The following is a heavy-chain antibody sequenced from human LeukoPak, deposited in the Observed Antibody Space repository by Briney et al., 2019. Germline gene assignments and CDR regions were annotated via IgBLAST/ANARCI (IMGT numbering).Heavy chain of an antibody. CDR2: IFYSGTT. D-gene: IGHD4-23*01. Sequence: PSQTLSLTCTVSGDSISSPDYFWTWIRQPPGKGLEWIGDIFYSGTTYYSPSLKSRLTISVDTSKNQFSLKLSSVTAADTAVYYCARALFYGGNSGFGYWGQGTLVTVSS. CDR1: GDSISSPDYF. V-gene: IGHV4-31*03. J-gene: IGHJ4*02. CDR3: ARALFYGGNSGFGY.